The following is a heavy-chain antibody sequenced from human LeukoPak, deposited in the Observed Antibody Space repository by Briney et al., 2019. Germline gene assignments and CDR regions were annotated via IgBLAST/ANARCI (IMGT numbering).Heavy chain of an antibody. CDR1: GGSISNYY. CDR2: IYAGRNT. CDR3: ARERMVGATCYFDQ. J-gene: IGHJ4*02. V-gene: IGHV4-4*07. D-gene: IGHD1-26*01. Sequence: SETLSLTCSVSGGSISNYYWSWIRQPAGKGLEWIGRIYAGRNTDHNPSLKSRVTMSLDSSKNQFSLRLTSVTAADTAVYYCARERMVGATCYFDQWGQGSLVTVSS.